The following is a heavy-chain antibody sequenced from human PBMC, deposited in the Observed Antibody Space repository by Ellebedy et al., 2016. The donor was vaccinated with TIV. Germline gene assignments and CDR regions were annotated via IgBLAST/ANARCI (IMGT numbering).Heavy chain of an antibody. CDR3: VKTVASIFGRKAGGDFDF. CDR2: IRFDGSNK. CDR1: GFTFSSYG. D-gene: IGHD3-3*01. J-gene: IGHJ4*02. V-gene: IGHV3-30*02. Sequence: GESLKISCAASGFTFSSYGMHWVRQAPGKGLEWVAFIRFDGSNKYYADSVKGRFTISRDNSKNTLYLQMSSLRAEDTAVYYCVKTVASIFGRKAGGDFDFWGQGTLVTVSS.